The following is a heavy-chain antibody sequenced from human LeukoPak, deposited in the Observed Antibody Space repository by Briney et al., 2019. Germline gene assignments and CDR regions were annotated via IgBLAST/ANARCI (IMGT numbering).Heavy chain of an antibody. Sequence: SVKVSCKASGGTFSSYAISWVRQAPGQGLERMGGIIPIFGTANYAQKFQGRVTITADESTSTAYMELSSLRSEDTAVYYCARTNLRGVGPYYYGMDVWGQGTTVTVSS. CDR1: GGTFSSYA. CDR3: ARTNLRGVGPYYYGMDV. J-gene: IGHJ6*02. V-gene: IGHV1-69*01. CDR2: IIPIFGTA. D-gene: IGHD3-10*01.